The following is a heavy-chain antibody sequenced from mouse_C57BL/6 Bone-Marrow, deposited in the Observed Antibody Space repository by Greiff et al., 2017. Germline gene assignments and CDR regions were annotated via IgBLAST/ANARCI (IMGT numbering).Heavy chain of an antibody. CDR2: IDPEDGDT. Sequence: VQLKESGAELVKPGASVKLSCTASGFNIKDYYMHWVKQRTEQGLEWIGRIDPEDGDTKYAPKFQGKATITADTSSNTAYLQLSSLTSEDTAVYYCARARYYGSPWFAYWGQGTLVTVSA. CDR3: ARARYYGSPWFAY. CDR1: GFNIKDYY. D-gene: IGHD1-1*01. V-gene: IGHV14-2*01. J-gene: IGHJ3*01.